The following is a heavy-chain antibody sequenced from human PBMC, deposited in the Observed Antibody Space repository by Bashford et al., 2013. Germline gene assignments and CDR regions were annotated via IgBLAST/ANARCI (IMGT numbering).Heavy chain of an antibody. Sequence: GGSLRLSCAASGFSISPHWMDWVRQAPGRGLEWVANINQDGSQKYFLDSVKGRFTVSRDNAKNSFYLQMNDLRVEDSALYYCTRSLHFWGQGAMVTVSS. CDR2: INQDGSQK. CDR3: TRSLHF. CDR1: GFSISPHW. D-gene: IGHD3-16*01. J-gene: IGHJ3*01. V-gene: IGHV3-7*01.